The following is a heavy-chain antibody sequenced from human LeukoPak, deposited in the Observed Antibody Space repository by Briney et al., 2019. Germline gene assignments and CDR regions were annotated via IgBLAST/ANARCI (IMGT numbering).Heavy chain of an antibody. CDR3: AREVNEVSDSDAFDI. V-gene: IGHV4-30-4*08. CDR2: IHYTGSA. J-gene: IGHJ3*02. Sequence: PSQSLSLTCSVHGRSLRTTNYASGWFRQSPGKGLDWPEYIHYTGSANYSSLKSRVSITVDTSKNQFSLHMTSVTDADTAVYYCAREVNEVSDSDAFDIWGQGTMVTVSS. D-gene: IGHD3-22*01. CDR1: GRSLRTTNYA.